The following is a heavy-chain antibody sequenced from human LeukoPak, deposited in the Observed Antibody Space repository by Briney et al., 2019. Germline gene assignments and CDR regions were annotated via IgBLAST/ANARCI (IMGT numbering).Heavy chain of an antibody. CDR3: AKETGRWDLE. CDR1: GFTFSSYG. J-gene: IGHJ4*02. D-gene: IGHD1-26*01. CDR2: ISNDGSNK. V-gene: IGHV3-30*18. Sequence: PGRSLRLSCAASGFTFSSYGMNWVRQAPGKGLEWVAVISNDGSNKYYADSVKGRFTISRDNSKNTLYLQMNSLRAEDTAVYYCAKETGRWDLEWGQGTLVTVSS.